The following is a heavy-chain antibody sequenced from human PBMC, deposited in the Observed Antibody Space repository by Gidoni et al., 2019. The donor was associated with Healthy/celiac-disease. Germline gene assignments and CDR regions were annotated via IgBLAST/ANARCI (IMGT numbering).Heavy chain of an antibody. CDR3: ARAGDIVVVTAIDNWYFDL. D-gene: IGHD2-21*02. V-gene: IGHV4-34*01. CDR1: GGSFSGYY. Sequence: QVQLQQWGAGLLKPSETLSLTCAVYGGSFSGYYWSWIRQPPGKGLEWSGEINHSGSTNYNPSLKSRVTISVDTSKNQFSLKLSSVTAADTAVYYCARAGDIVVVTAIDNWYFDLWGRGTLVTVSS. CDR2: INHSGST. J-gene: IGHJ2*01.